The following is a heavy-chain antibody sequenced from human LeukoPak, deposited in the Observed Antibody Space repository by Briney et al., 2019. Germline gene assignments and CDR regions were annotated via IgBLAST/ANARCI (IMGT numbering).Heavy chain of an antibody. J-gene: IGHJ4*02. CDR2: IYNSGST. CDR3: ATSSHDLLDTDY. CDR1: GGSISSYY. V-gene: IGHV4-59*01. Sequence: SETLSLTCTVSGGSISSYYWSWIRQPPGKGPEWIGYIYNSGSTNYNPSLRSRVTISVDTSKKQFSLKLSSVTAADTAVYYCATSSHDLLDTDYWGQGTLVTVSS. D-gene: IGHD3-22*01.